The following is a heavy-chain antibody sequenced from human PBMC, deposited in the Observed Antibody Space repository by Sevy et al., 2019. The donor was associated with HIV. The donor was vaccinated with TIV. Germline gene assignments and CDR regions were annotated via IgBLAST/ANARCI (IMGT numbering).Heavy chain of an antibody. CDR3: ARASLTRRDGYKLGNYFDY. Sequence: SETLSLTCAVYGGSFSGYYWSWIRQPPGKGLEWIGEINHSGGTNYNSSLKSRVNISVDTSKNQFSLKLSSVTAADTAVYYCARASLTRRDGYKLGNYFDYWGQGTLVTVSS. D-gene: IGHD5-18*01. CDR2: INHSGGT. V-gene: IGHV4-34*01. CDR1: GGSFSGYY. J-gene: IGHJ4*02.